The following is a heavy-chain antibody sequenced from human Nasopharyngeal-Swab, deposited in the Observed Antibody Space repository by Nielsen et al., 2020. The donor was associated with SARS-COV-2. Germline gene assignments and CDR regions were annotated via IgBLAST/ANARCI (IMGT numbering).Heavy chain of an antibody. Sequence: GESLKISCAASGFTFSSSGMDWVRQAPGKGLEWVAVISYDGSNEYYGDSVKGRFTISRDNSKNTLYLQMNSLRVEDTAVYYCAKDVHGDYGGIDYWGQGTLVTVSS. CDR1: GFTFSSSG. CDR2: ISYDGSNE. D-gene: IGHD4-17*01. V-gene: IGHV3-30*18. J-gene: IGHJ4*02. CDR3: AKDVHGDYGGIDY.